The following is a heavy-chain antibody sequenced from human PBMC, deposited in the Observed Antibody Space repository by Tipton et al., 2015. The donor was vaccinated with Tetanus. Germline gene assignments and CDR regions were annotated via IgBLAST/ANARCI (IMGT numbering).Heavy chain of an antibody. CDR1: GGSISSYY. D-gene: IGHD6-13*01. CDR2: IYYSGST. J-gene: IGHJ2*01. CDR3: ARAVRYSSSWPTSGWYFDL. V-gene: IGHV4-59*01. Sequence: TLSLTCTVSGGSISSYYWSWIRQPPGKGLEWIGYIYYSGSTNYNPPLKSRVTISVDTSKNQFSLKLSSVTAADPAVYYCARAVRYSSSWPTSGWYFDLWGRGTLVTVSS.